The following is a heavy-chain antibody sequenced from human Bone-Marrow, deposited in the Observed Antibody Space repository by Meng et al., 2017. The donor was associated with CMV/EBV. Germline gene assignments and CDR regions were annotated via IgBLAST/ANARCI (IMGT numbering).Heavy chain of an antibody. J-gene: IGHJ6*02. CDR2: IYPGDSDA. D-gene: IGHD6-13*01. CDR3: ARRGEQLVRYYGMDV. CDR1: GYSFTNYW. Sequence: GESLKISCEGSGYSFTNYWIAWVRQMPGKGLEWMGIIYPGDSDATYSPSFRGQVTISADRSISTAYLQWRSLKASDTAMYYCARRGEQLVRYYGMDVWGQGTTVTVSS. V-gene: IGHV5-51*01.